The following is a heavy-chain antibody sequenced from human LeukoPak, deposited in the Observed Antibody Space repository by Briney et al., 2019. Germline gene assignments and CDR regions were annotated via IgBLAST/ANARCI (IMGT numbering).Heavy chain of an antibody. D-gene: IGHD5-24*01. V-gene: IGHV4-34*01. Sequence: SETLSLTCAVYGGSSSGYYWSWIRQPPGKGLEWIGEINHSGSTNYNPSLKSRVTISVDTSKNQFSLKLSSVTAADAAVYYCAGGYKYAYYNYYYMDVWGKGTTVTVSS. J-gene: IGHJ6*03. CDR2: INHSGST. CDR1: GGSSSGYY. CDR3: AGGYKYAYYNYYYMDV.